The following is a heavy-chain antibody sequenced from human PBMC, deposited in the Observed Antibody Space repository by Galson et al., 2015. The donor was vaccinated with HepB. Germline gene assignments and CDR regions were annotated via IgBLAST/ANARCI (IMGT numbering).Heavy chain of an antibody. J-gene: IGHJ3*01. CDR3: ARDPSLAAAEVFDF. CDR2: ISSRGSST. D-gene: IGHD6-13*01. V-gene: IGHV3-21*01. Sequence: SLRLSCAATGFTSSSYSMHWVRQAPGKRLEWVASISSRGSSTYHAHSVEGRFTISRDNGRKSLFLQMDSLRADDTAGYYCARDPSLAAAEVFDFRGHGTTVAVAS. CDR1: GFTSSSYS.